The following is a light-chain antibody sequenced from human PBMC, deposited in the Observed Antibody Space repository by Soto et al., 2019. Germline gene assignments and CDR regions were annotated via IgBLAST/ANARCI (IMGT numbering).Light chain of an antibody. J-gene: IGLJ2*01. CDR3: CSYAGSSTDVV. Sequence: QSALTQPASVSGSPGQSITISCTGTSSDVGSYNLVSWYQQHPGKAPKLMIYEGSKRPSGVSNRFSGSKSGNTASLTISGXXAXXXXXXXXCSYAGSSTDVVFGGGTKLTVL. V-gene: IGLV2-23*01. CDR1: SSDVGSYNL. CDR2: EGS.